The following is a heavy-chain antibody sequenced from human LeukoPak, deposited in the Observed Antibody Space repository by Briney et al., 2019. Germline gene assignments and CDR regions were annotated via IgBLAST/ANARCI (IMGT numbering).Heavy chain of an antibody. CDR1: GGSISSSSYY. CDR2: IYYSGST. Sequence: SETLSLTCTVSGGSISSSSYYWGWIRQPPGKGLEWIGSIYYSGSTYYNPSLKSRVTISVDTSKNQFSLKLSSVTAADTAVYYCARESGWFDPWGQGTLVTVSS. CDR3: ARESGWFDP. J-gene: IGHJ5*02. V-gene: IGHV4-39*07.